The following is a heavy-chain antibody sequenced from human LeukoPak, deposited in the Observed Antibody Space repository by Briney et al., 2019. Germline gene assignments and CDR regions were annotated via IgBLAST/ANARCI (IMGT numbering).Heavy chain of an antibody. V-gene: IGHV3-48*04. CDR2: ISSSGSTI. Sequence: TGGSLRLSCAASGFTFSSYSMNWVRQAPGKGLEWVSYISSSGSTIYYADSVKGRFTISRDNAKNSLYLQMNSLRAEDTAVYYCARDEITDYMDVWGKGTTVTVSS. D-gene: IGHD5-24*01. CDR3: ARDEITDYMDV. CDR1: GFTFSSYS. J-gene: IGHJ6*03.